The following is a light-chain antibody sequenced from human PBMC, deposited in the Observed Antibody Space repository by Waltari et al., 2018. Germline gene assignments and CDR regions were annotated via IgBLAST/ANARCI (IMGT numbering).Light chain of an antibody. CDR3: SSYTSSGVV. Sequence: QSALTQPASVSGSPGQAIIISCTGTGSDVGGYDYVSWYQQYQGKAPRLIIYDVYNRPSRVSNRFSGSNSSNTASRTISGLQAEDESVYYCSSYTSSGVVFGGGTKLTVL. CDR2: DVY. V-gene: IGLV2-14*01. J-gene: IGLJ2*01. CDR1: GSDVGGYDY.